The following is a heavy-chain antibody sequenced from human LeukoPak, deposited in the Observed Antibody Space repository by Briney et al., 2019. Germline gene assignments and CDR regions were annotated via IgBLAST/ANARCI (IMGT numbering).Heavy chain of an antibody. Sequence: GGSLRLSCAAAGFTFSSYWMTWVRQAPGKGLEWVGNINKEGRDKNYVDSVKGRFTISRDNAKNSLYLQMNNLRAEDTAVYYCARDIRYFDLWGRGTLVTVSS. CDR3: ARDIRYFDL. V-gene: IGHV3-7*01. CDR1: GFTFSSYW. J-gene: IGHJ2*01. CDR2: INKEGRDK.